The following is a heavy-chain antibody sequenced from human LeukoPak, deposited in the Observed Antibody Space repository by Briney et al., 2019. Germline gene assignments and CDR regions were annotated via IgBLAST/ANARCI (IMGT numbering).Heavy chain of an antibody. CDR1: GGSISSYY. Sequence: SETLSLTCTVSGGSISSYYWSWIRQPPGKGLEWIGYIYYSGSTNYNPSLKSRVTMSVDTSKNQFSLKLSSVTAADTAVYYCARVRARPPHYYYYMDVWGKGTTVTVSS. J-gene: IGHJ6*03. D-gene: IGHD4-17*01. CDR3: ARVRARPPHYYYYMDV. CDR2: IYYSGST. V-gene: IGHV4-59*12.